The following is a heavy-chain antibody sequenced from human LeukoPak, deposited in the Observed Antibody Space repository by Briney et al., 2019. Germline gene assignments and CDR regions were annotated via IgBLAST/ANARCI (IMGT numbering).Heavy chain of an antibody. CDR1: GYTFTSYG. CDR2: INAGNGNT. J-gene: IGHJ5*02. CDR3: ARDSSITMIVVVNRTRGFDP. V-gene: IGHV1-3*01. Sequence: ASVKVSCKASGYTFTSYGISWVRQAPGQRLEWMGWINAGNGNTKYSQKFQGRVTITRDTSASTAYMELSSLRSEDTAVYYCARDSSITMIVVVNRTRGFDPWGQGTLVTVSS. D-gene: IGHD3-22*01.